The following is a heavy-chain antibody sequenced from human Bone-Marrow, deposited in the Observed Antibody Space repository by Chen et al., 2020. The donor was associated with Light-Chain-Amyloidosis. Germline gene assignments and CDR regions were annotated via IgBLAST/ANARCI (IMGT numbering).Heavy chain of an antibody. CDR2: VRGSGGNI. Sequence: EVQLLESGGGLVQPGESLRLSCVASGFTFSNYAMNWVRQAQGKGLEWHLSVRGSGGNIYYAASVNGRFSISRDQSKNTLYLHMTRLRAEDTAVYYCASPPPDVRLGEFLSYFDYWGQGTLVTVSS. D-gene: IGHD3-16*01. J-gene: IGHJ4*02. CDR3: ASPPPDVRLGEFLSYFDY. CDR1: GFTFSNYA. V-gene: IGHV3-23*01.